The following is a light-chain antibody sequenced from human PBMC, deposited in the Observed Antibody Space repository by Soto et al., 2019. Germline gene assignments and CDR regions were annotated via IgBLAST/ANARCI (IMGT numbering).Light chain of an antibody. J-gene: IGKJ3*01. CDR1: QGISNS. CDR3: QNYNSDPLT. Sequence: DIQMTQSPSSLSASLGDTVTISCRASQGISNSLAWFQQKPGRVPQFLIYAASTLQPGVPPRFSGSGSGTDFTLTISSLQPEDVATYYCQNYNSDPLTFGPG. CDR2: AAS. V-gene: IGKV1-27*01.